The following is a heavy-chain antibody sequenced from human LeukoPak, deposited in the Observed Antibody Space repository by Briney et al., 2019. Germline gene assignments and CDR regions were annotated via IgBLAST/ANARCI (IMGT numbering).Heavy chain of an antibody. CDR2: ISYDGSNK. D-gene: IGHD1-26*01. CDR1: GFTFSSYA. V-gene: IGHV3-30-3*01. J-gene: IGHJ5*02. Sequence: GGSLRLSCAASGFTFSSYAMHWVRQAPGKGLEWVAVISYDGSNKYYADSVKGRFTISRDNSKNTLYLQMNCLRAEDTAVYYCASPYSGSYPDLGGFDPWGQGTLVTVSS. CDR3: ASPYSGSYPDLGGFDP.